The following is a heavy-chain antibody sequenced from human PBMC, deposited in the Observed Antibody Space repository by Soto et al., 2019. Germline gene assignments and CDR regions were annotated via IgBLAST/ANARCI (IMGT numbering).Heavy chain of an antibody. J-gene: IGHJ3*02. D-gene: IGHD3-10*01. Sequence: QAPDKGLEWIGYIYNSGRYNYNPSLESRLTISIDTSKNQFSLRLASVTAADTAVYYCATYYYGSGSLDHDAFDIWGQGTMVT. CDR3: ATYYYGSGSLDHDAFDI. V-gene: IGHV4-59*01. CDR2: IYNSGRY.